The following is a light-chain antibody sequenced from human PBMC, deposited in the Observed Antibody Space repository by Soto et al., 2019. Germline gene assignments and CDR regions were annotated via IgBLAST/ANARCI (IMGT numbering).Light chain of an antibody. CDR1: QSVISY. CDR3: QQRSNWPPVT. V-gene: IGKV3-11*01. Sequence: EIVLTQSPATLSLSPGEIATLSCRASQSVISYLAWYQKKPGQAPRLLIYDASNRATGIPARFSGSGSGTDFTLTISSLEPEDCAIYYCQQRSNWPPVTFGGGTKVEIK. J-gene: IGKJ4*01. CDR2: DAS.